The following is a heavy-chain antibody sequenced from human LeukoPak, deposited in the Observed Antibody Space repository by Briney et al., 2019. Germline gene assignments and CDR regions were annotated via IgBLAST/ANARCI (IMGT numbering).Heavy chain of an antibody. CDR3: AREQIGGSGSYYYYYYYGMDV. CDR1: GGSINSYY. Sequence: SETLSLTCTVSGGSINSYYWSWIRQSAGKGLEWIGRIYTSGSTPDYSPSLKSRVTMSIDTSKNQFSLQLSSVTAADTAVYYCAREQIGGSGSYYYYYYYGMDVWGQGTTVTVSS. V-gene: IGHV4-4*07. D-gene: IGHD3-10*01. CDR2: IYTSGSTP. J-gene: IGHJ6*02.